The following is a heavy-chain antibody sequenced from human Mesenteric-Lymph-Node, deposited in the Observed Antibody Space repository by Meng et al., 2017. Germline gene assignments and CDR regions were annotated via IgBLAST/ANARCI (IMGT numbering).Heavy chain of an antibody. J-gene: IGHJ4*02. V-gene: IGHV4-59*01. D-gene: IGHD3-10*01. Sequence: ESLKISCTVSGGSISNYYWSWIRQPPGKGLEWIGYMSYSGRTNNSPSLKSRVTMSLDTSKNQFSLNLTSVTAADTAVYFCAGAWDYGSGSLQIDYWGQGTLVTVSS. CDR1: GGSISNYY. CDR2: MSYSGRT. CDR3: AGAWDYGSGSLQIDY.